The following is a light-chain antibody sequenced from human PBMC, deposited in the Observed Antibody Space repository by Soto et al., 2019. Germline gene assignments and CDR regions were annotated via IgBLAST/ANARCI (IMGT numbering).Light chain of an antibody. CDR3: QQYGSSPWT. J-gene: IGKJ1*01. CDR2: GAS. V-gene: IGKV3-20*01. CDR1: QSVSNSY. Sequence: QSPATLSVCKGDRGTLSCRASQSVSNSYLAWYQQKPGQAPRLLIYGASSRATGIPDRFSGSGSGTDFTLTISRLEPEDFAVYYCQQYGSSPWTFGQGTKVDIK.